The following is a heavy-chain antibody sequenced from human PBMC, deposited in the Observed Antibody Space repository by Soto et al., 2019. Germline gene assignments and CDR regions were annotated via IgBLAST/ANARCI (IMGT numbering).Heavy chain of an antibody. V-gene: IGHV4-30-4*01. J-gene: IGHJ4*02. CDR2: ISYSGTT. CDR1: GGSISSGNYY. D-gene: IGHD4-17*01. CDR3: ATMGTPVTGLYYFDY. Sequence: QVQLQESGPGLVKPSQTLSLTCTVSGGSISSGNYYWSWIRQTPGKGLEWIGFISYSGTTHYSASLRSRVSISVDTSKNQFSLDLSSMTAADTAVYYCATMGTPVTGLYYFDYWGQGTLVTVSS.